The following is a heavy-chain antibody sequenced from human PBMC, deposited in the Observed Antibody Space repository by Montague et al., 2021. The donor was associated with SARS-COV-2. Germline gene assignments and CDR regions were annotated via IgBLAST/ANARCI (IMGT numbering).Heavy chain of an antibody. Sequence: SETLSLTCTVSGGSISSYYWSWIRQPPGKGLEWIGYNYYSGSTNXNPSLKSRVTISVDTSKNQFSLKLSSVTAADTAVYYCARGSGWMGNAFDIWGQGTMVTVSS. V-gene: IGHV4-59*01. CDR2: NYYSGST. CDR3: ARGSGWMGNAFDI. D-gene: IGHD6-19*01. J-gene: IGHJ3*02. CDR1: GGSISSYY.